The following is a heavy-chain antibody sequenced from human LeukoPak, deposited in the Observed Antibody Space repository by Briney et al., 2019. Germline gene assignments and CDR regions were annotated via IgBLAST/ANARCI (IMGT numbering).Heavy chain of an antibody. D-gene: IGHD1-26*01. CDR3: ARGRGSYVDY. CDR2: ISSNGGST. CDR1: GFTFSSYA. Sequence: PGRSLRLSCAASGFTFSSYAMHWVRQAPGKGLEYVSAISSNGGSTYYADSVKGRFTISRDNSKNTLYLQMGSLRAEDMAVYYCARGRGSYVDYWGQGTLVTVSS. V-gene: IGHV3-64*02. J-gene: IGHJ4*02.